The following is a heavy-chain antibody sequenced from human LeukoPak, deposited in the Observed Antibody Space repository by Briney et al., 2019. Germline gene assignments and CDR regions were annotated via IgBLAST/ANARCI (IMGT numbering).Heavy chain of an antibody. D-gene: IGHD3-22*01. CDR1: GYSFTSYW. V-gene: IGHV5-51*01. CDR3: ARGLYPDSTGYSPFDY. Sequence: GESLKISCKGSGYSFTSYWIGWVRQMPGEGLEWMGIIYPGDSEIRYSPSFQGQGTISADKSISTAYLQWSGLKASDTAMYYYARGLYPDSTGYSPFDYWGQGTLVTVSS. CDR2: IYPGDSEI. J-gene: IGHJ4*02.